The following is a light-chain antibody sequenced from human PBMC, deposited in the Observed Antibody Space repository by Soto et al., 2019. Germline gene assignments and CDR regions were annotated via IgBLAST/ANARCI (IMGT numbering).Light chain of an antibody. CDR2: GAS. CDR1: QSVSISY. V-gene: IGKV3-20*01. Sequence: EMVLTQSPGTLSLSPGERATLSCRASQSVSISYVAWYQQEPGQAPRLLIYGASRRATGIPDRFSGSGSGTDFTLTISRLEPEDFAVYYCQQYGISRTFGQGTKVDIK. J-gene: IGKJ1*01. CDR3: QQYGISRT.